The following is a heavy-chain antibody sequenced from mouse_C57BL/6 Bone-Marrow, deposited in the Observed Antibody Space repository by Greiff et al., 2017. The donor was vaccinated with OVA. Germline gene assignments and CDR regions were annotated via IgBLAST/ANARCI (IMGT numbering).Heavy chain of an antibody. V-gene: IGHV1-75*01. CDR2: IFPGSGST. CDR1: GYTFTDYY. Sequence: VHLVESRPELVKPGASVKISCKASGYTFTDYYINWVKQRPGQGLEWIGWIFPGSGSTYYNEKFKGKATLTVEKSSSTAYMLLSSLTSEDSAVYFCASYYYGSSYGYFDVWGTGTTVTVSS. D-gene: IGHD1-1*01. J-gene: IGHJ1*03. CDR3: ASYYYGSSYGYFDV.